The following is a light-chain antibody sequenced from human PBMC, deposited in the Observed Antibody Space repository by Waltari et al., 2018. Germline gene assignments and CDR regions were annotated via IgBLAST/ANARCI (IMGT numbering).Light chain of an antibody. CDR1: SGSVSSTSY. Sequence: QTVVTQEPSLSVSPGGTVTLTCALSSGSVSSTSYPTWYQQTPGQPPRTLLYKGISRSSGVPDRFSGSIRGNTAALTITGAQADDESDYYCSMYMGSGVWVFGGGTKLTVL. V-gene: IGLV8-61*01. J-gene: IGLJ3*02. CDR2: KGI. CDR3: SMYMGSGVWV.